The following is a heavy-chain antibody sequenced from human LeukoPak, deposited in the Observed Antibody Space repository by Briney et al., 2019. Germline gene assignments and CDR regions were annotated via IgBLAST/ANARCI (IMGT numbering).Heavy chain of an antibody. D-gene: IGHD3-16*01. CDR1: GFTFSSYG. V-gene: IGHV3-33*01. J-gene: IGHJ4*02. CDR2: IWYDGSNT. Sequence: GGSLRLSCAASGFTFSSYGMHWVRRPPGKGLEWVAIIWYDGSNTYYADSVKGRFTISRDNSKYTLYLQMNSLRAEDTAVYYCAPDHGGYWGQGTLVTVSS. CDR3: APDHGGY.